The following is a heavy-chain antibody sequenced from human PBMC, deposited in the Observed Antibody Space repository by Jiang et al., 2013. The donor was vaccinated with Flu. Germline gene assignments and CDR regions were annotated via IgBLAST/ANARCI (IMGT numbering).Heavy chain of an antibody. Sequence: SWIRQHPGKGLEWIGYIYYSGSTYYNPSLKSRVTISVDTSKNQFSLKLSSVTAADTAVYYCARGGVVTPDYWGQGTLVTVSS. V-gene: IGHV4-31*02. J-gene: IGHJ4*02. CDR2: IYYSGST. CDR3: ARGGVVTPDY. D-gene: IGHD4-23*01.